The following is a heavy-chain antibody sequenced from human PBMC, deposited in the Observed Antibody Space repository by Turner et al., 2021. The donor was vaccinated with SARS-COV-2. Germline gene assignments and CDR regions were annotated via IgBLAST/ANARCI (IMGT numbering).Heavy chain of an antibody. Sequence: EVQLVESGGGLVQPGGSLRLSCSASGFSFSNYWMHWVRQAPGKGLVWVSRINGDGCSTTYADSVKGRFTISRDNANNALYLQMNSLRAEDTAVYYCAKRENGLGVWGQGTTVTVSS. CDR1: GFSFSNYW. V-gene: IGHV3-74*01. CDR2: INGDGCST. J-gene: IGHJ6*02. CDR3: AKRENGLGV.